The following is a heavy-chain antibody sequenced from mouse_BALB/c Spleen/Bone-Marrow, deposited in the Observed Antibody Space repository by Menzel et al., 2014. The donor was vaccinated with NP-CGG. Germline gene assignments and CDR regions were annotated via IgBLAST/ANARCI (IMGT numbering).Heavy chain of an antibody. V-gene: IGHV5-6-5*01. Sequence: EVQLVESGGGLVKPGGSRKLSCAASGFSFSSYAVSWVRQTPEKRLEWVASISGGANSYHSDNMKGRFTISRDNARNILYLQMSSLRSEDTAMYYCARARGVITATPYYFDYWGQGTALTVSS. CDR2: ISGGANS. CDR3: ARARGVITATPYYFDY. D-gene: IGHD1-2*01. CDR1: GFSFSSYA. J-gene: IGHJ2*01.